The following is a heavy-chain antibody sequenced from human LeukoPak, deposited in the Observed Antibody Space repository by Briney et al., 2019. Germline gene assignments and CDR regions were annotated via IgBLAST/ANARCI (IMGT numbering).Heavy chain of an antibody. CDR1: GFTVSSNY. Sequence: GGSLRLSCAASGFTVSSNYMSWVRQAPGKGLEWVSVIYSGGSTYYADSVKGRFAISRDNSKNTLYLQMNSLRAEDTAVYYCARYLGLAGYYFDYWGQGTLVTVSS. D-gene: IGHD6-19*01. CDR2: IYSGGST. CDR3: ARYLGLAGYYFDY. V-gene: IGHV3-66*02. J-gene: IGHJ4*02.